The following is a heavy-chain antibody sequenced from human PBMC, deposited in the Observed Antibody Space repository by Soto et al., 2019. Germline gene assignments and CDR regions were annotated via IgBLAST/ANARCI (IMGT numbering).Heavy chain of an antibody. Sequence: PGGSLRLSCSASGFTFSSYAMHWVRQAPGKGLEYVSAISSNGGSTYYADSVKGRFTISRDSSKNTLYLQMSSLRAEDTAVYYCVKDHDDGDSNHICFDPWGQGTLVTVSS. CDR2: ISSNGGST. CDR3: VKDHDDGDSNHICFDP. V-gene: IGHV3-64D*06. J-gene: IGHJ5*02. D-gene: IGHD4-17*01. CDR1: GFTFSSYA.